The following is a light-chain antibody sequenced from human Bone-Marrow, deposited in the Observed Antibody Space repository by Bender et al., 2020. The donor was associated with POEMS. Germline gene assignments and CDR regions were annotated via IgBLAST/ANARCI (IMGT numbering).Light chain of an antibody. CDR2: EDN. J-gene: IGLJ2*01. CDR3: SSYTTATTLELL. CDR1: QLGDQY. Sequence: SYGLTQPPSVSVSPGHTANITCSGDQLGDQYASWYQLKPGQSPVLVIYEDNKRPSGIPERFSGSKSGNTASLTISGLQAEDEADYYCSSYTTATTLELLFGGGTKLTVL. V-gene: IGLV3-1*01.